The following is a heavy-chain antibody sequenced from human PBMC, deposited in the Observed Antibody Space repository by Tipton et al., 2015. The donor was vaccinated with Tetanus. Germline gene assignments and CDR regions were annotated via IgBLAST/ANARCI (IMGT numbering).Heavy chain of an antibody. V-gene: IGHV4-39*01. CDR3: ARHQSGYFTPFDY. J-gene: IGHJ4*02. CDR2: IYEGGDT. CDR1: GDSISGGSYY. Sequence: LRLSCTVSGDSISGGSYYWAWIRQPPGKGLEWIGSIYEGGDTYYIPSLKSRVTISVDTSKNQFSLNLNSMTATDTAVYFCARHQSGYFTPFDYWGQGTLVTVSS. D-gene: IGHD3-3*01.